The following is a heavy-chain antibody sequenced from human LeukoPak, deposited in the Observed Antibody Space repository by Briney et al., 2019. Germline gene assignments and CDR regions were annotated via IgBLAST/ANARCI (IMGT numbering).Heavy chain of an antibody. V-gene: IGHV4-31*03. Sequence: SQTLSLTCTVSGDSINNGAYYWTWIRQHPGKGLEWIGYIYYSGSTSHNPSLKSRVTISLDTSKTQFSLKLTSVTAADMAVYYCARAPWVAAAEGDYYYMDVWGKGTTVTVSS. D-gene: IGHD2-15*01. CDR2: IYYSGST. J-gene: IGHJ6*03. CDR1: GDSINNGAYY. CDR3: ARAPWVAAAEGDYYYMDV.